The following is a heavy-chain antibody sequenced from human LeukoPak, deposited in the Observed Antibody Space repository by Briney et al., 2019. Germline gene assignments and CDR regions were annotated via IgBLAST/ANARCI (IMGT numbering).Heavy chain of an antibody. V-gene: IGHV4-34*01. CDR3: ARVLAAAAHFDY. J-gene: IGHJ4*02. CDR1: GGSFSGYY. D-gene: IGHD6-13*01. CDR2: IDHSGGT. Sequence: NPSETLSLTCAVYGGSFSGYYWSWIRQPPGKGLEWIGEIDHSGGTNYNPSLKSRVTISVDTSKNQFSLKLSSVTAADTAVYYCARVLAAAAHFDYWGQGTLVTASS.